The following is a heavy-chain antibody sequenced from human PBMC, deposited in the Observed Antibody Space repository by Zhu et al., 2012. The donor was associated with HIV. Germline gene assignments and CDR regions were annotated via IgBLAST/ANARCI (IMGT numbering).Heavy chain of an antibody. V-gene: IGHV4-30-4*08. J-gene: IGHJ4*02. CDR1: GGSISSGDYY. CDR3: ARARYSSSWSNDY. CDR2: IYYSGGT. Sequence: QVQLQESGPGLVKPSQTLSLTCTVSGGSISSGDYYWNWIRQPPGKGLEWIGFIYYSGGTYYNASLKSRLSISVDTSKNQFFLKLTSVTATDTAFYYCARARYSSSWSNDYWDQGTLVTVSS. D-gene: IGHD6-13*01.